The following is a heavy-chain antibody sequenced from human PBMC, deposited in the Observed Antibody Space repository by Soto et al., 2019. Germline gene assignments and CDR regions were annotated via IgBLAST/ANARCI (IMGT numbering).Heavy chain of an antibody. CDR2: MFYGVST. CDR1: GSSINSSGYY. CDR3: ARLPSRHLVDY. V-gene: IGHV4-39*01. Sequence: ASETLSLTCTVSGSSINSSGYYWGWIRQPPGKGLEWIGSMFYGVSTYYNPSLKSRVTVSVDTSKNQFSLNLRSVAAADTAVYYCARLPSRHLVDYWGQGTLVTVSS. D-gene: IGHD3-3*02. J-gene: IGHJ4*02.